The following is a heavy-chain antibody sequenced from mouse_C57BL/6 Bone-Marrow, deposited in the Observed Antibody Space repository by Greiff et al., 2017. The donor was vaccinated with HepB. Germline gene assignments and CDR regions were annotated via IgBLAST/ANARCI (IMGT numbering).Heavy chain of an antibody. CDR3: AHYYGSIYDMDY. Sequence: VQLQQPGAELVKPGASVKLSCKASGYTFTSYWMQWVKQRPGQGLEWIGEIDPSDSYTNYNQKFKGKATLTVDTSSSTAYMQLSSLTSEDSAVYYCAHYYGSIYDMDYWGQGTSVTVSS. V-gene: IGHV1-50*01. J-gene: IGHJ4*01. CDR1: GYTFTSYW. CDR2: IDPSDSYT. D-gene: IGHD1-1*01.